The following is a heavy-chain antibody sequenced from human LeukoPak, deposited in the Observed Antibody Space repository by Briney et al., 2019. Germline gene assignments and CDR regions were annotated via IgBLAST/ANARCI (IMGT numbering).Heavy chain of an antibody. CDR3: AMIVVVTGSPVFDY. CDR1: GFTFSSYA. D-gene: IGHD3-22*01. Sequence: GGSLRLSWAASGFTFSSYAMSWVRQAPGKGLEWVSAISGSGGSTYYADSVKGRFTISRDNSKNTLYLQMNSLRAEDTAVYYCAMIVVVTGSPVFDYWGQGTLVTVSS. J-gene: IGHJ4*02. V-gene: IGHV3-23*01. CDR2: ISGSGGST.